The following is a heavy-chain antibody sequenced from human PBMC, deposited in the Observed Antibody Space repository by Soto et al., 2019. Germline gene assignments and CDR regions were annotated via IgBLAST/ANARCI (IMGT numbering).Heavy chain of an antibody. V-gene: IGHV4-34*01. D-gene: IGHD6-19*01. J-gene: IGHJ4*02. CDR3: VRGGRAVGCIDY. Sequence: SETLSLTCAVYGGSFSGYYWSWIRQPPGKGLEWIGEINHSGSTNYNPSLKSRVTISVDTSKNQFSLKLSSVTAADTAVYYCVRGGRAVGCIDYWGQGTLGTGSS. CDR2: INHSGST. CDR1: GGSFSGYY.